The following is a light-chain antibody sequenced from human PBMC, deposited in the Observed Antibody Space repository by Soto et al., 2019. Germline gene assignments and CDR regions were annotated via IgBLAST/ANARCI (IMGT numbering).Light chain of an antibody. J-gene: IGKJ5*01. Sequence: EIVMTQSPASLSVSPGDSVTLSCRASQSVASNLAWYQQKPGQAPRLLIYGTSTRAAGVPARFSGSGSGTDFTLTISSLQAADFAVYHCQHYNNWPITFGQGTRLENK. V-gene: IGKV3-15*01. CDR3: QHYNNWPIT. CDR2: GTS. CDR1: QSVASN.